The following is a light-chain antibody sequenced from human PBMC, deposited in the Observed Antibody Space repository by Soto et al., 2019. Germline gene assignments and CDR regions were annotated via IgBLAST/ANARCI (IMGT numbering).Light chain of an antibody. CDR3: QQYNNWGLA. CDR2: GAS. Sequence: IVMTQSPATLSVSPGEGVNLSCRASQNVGTNLAWYQQRPGQAPRLLIYGASTRATGVPASFSGSGSGTEFTLTIKSLQSEDFAVYFCQQYNNWGLAFGGGTKVEI. J-gene: IGKJ4*01. CDR1: QNVGTN. V-gene: IGKV3D-15*01.